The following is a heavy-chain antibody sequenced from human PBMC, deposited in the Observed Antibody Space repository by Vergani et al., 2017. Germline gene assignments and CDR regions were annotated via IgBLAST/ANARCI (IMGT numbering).Heavy chain of an antibody. V-gene: IGHV3-30*02. J-gene: IGHJ6*03. Sequence: QVQLVESGGGVVQRGGSLRLSCATSGFTLSNYDMQWIRQGPGKGLEFVAFIQFDGSNQYYADSVKGRFTLSRDFSKNTLYLQMNSLRAEDTAVYYCAKDPIYYGSSYFYYMDVWGKGTTVTVSS. CDR2: IQFDGSNQ. D-gene: IGHD3-10*01. CDR3: AKDPIYYGSSYFYYMDV. CDR1: GFTLSNYD.